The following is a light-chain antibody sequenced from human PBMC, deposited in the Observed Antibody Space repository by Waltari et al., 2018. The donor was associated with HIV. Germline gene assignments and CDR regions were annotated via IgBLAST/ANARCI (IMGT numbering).Light chain of an antibody. CDR1: SRYVGSYNL. CDR2: EGS. CDR3: CSYAGSSTLV. V-gene: IGLV2-23*01. Sequence: QSALTQPASVSGSPGQSITISCTGTSRYVGSYNLVSWYQQHPGKAPKLMIYEGSKRPSGVSNRFSGSKSGNTASLTISGLQAEDEADYYCCSYAGSSTLVFGGGTKLTVL. J-gene: IGLJ3*02.